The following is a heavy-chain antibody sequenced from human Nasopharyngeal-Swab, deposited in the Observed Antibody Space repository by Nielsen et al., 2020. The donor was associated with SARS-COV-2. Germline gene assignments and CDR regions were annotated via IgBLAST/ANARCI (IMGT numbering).Heavy chain of an antibody. D-gene: IGHD6-13*01. CDR3: AREAAAGIVYGMDV. V-gene: IGHV7-4-1*02. CDR1: GYTFTSYA. Sequence: GESLKISCKASGYTFTSYAMNWVRQAPGQGLEWMGWINTNTGNPTYAQGFTGRFVFSLDTSVSTAYLQISSLKAEDTAVYYCAREAAAGIVYGMDVWGQGTTVTVSS. J-gene: IGHJ6*02. CDR2: INTNTGNP.